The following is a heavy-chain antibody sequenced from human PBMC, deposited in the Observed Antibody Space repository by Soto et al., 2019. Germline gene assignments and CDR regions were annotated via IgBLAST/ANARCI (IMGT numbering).Heavy chain of an antibody. V-gene: IGHV5-51*01. D-gene: IGHD1-7*01. CDR2: IYPGDSDT. CDR3: ARRRDNWNYATIDYYYYGMDV. CDR1: GYSFTSYW. J-gene: IGHJ6*02. Sequence: PGESLKISCXGSGYSFTSYWIGWVRQMPGKGLAWMGIIYPGDSDTRYSPSFQGQVTISADKSISTAYLQWSSLKASDTAMYYCARRRDNWNYATIDYYYYGMDVWGQGTTVTVSS.